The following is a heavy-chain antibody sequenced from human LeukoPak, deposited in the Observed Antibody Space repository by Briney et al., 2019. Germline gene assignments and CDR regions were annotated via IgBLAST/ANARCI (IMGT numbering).Heavy chain of an antibody. CDR2: INPNSGGT. CDR3: ARVGVEGASCYDY. D-gene: IGHD2-2*01. J-gene: IGHJ4*02. V-gene: IGHV1-2*02. CDR1: GYTFTSHG. Sequence: ASVKVSCKASGYTFTSHGISWVRQAPGQGLEWMGWINPNSGGTNYAQKFQGRVTMTRDTSISTAYMDLNRLRSDDTAVYYCARVGVEGASCYDYWGQGTLVTVSS.